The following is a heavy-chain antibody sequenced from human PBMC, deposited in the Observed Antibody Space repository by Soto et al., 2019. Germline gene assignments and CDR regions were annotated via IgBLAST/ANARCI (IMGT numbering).Heavy chain of an antibody. Sequence: GGSLRLSCAASGFTFSGSAMHWVRQASGKGLEWVGRIRSKANSYATAYAASVKGRFTISRDDSKNTAYLQMNSLKTEDTAVYYCTRRRHGSGSYSSYYFDYWGQGTLVTVSS. J-gene: IGHJ4*02. CDR1: GFTFSGSA. CDR2: IRSKANSYAT. V-gene: IGHV3-73*01. CDR3: TRRRHGSGSYSSYYFDY. D-gene: IGHD3-10*01.